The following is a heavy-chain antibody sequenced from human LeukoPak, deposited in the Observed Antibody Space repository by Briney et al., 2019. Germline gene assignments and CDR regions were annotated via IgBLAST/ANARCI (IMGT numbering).Heavy chain of an antibody. CDR3: ARRFLWFGGAFDI. D-gene: IGHD3-10*01. CDR1: GYTFTGYY. CDR2: INPNSGGT. V-gene: IGHV1-2*02. J-gene: IGHJ3*02. Sequence: GASVKVSCKASGYTFTGYYMHWVRQAPGQGLDWMRWINPNSGGTNYAKKFHGRVTMTSDTAIGTAYMELSRLRSDDTAVYYCARRFLWFGGAFDIWGPGTMVTVSS.